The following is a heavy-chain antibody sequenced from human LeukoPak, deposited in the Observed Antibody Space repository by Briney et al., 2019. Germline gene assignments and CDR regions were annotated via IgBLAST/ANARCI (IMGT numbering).Heavy chain of an antibody. J-gene: IGHJ4*02. Sequence: GASVKVSCKASGYTFTSYGISWVRQAPGQGLEWVGWISAYNGNRDYAQKLQGRATMTTDTSTSTAYMELRSLRSDDTAVYYCARAYYYDSSGPGGFDYRGQGTLVTVSS. D-gene: IGHD3-22*01. V-gene: IGHV1-18*01. CDR1: GYTFTSYG. CDR3: ARAYYYDSSGPGGFDY. CDR2: ISAYNGNR.